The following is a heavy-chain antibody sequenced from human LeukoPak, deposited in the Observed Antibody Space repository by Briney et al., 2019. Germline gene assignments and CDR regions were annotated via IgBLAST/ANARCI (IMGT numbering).Heavy chain of an antibody. V-gene: IGHV3-74*01. CDR2: INSDGSST. J-gene: IGHJ4*02. CDR3: ARDLYRIVVVPHYFDY. D-gene: IGHD3-22*01. CDR1: GFTFSSYW. Sequence: PGGSLRLSCAASGFTFSSYWMHWVRQAPGKGRVWVSRINSDGSSTSYAASVKGRFTISRDNAKNSLYVQMKSLRAEDTAVYYCARDLYRIVVVPHYFDYWGQGTLVTVSS.